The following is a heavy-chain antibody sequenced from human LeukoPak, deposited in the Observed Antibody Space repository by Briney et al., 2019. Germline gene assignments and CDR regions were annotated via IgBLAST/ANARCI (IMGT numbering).Heavy chain of an antibody. V-gene: IGHV3-74*01. D-gene: IGHD2-2*01. Sequence: GGSLTLSCAASGFTFSTYWMHWVRQAPGKGLVWVSRINSDGSNTNYADSVKGRFTISRDNAKNTLYLQMNSLRAEDTAVYYCAGGPCSTSCYGRDAFDIWGQGTMVTVSS. CDR1: GFTFSTYW. CDR2: INSDGSNT. J-gene: IGHJ3*02. CDR3: AGGPCSTSCYGRDAFDI.